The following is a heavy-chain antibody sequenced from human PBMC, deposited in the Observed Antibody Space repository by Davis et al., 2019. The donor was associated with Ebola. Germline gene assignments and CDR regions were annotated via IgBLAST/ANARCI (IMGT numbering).Heavy chain of an antibody. CDR1: GFSFSDYY. CDR3: ARRWGSDY. D-gene: IGHD7-27*01. V-gene: IGHV3-11*04. J-gene: IGHJ4*02. Sequence: GESLKISCAASGFSFSDYYMSWLRQAQGKGLEWVSYISRDGSTIDYADSVKGRFTVSRDNAKKSLYLQMNSLRAEDTAVYYCARRWGSDYWDQRTPVTVSS. CDR2: ISRDGSTI.